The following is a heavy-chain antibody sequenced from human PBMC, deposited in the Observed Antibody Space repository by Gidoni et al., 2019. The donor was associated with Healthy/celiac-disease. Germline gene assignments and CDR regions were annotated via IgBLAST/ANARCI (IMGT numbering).Heavy chain of an antibody. D-gene: IGHD3-22*01. Sequence: QVQLVQSGAEVKKPGAYVKVSCKASGYTFPSYDINWVRQATGQGLECMGWMNPNSGKTGYAQKFQGRVTMTRNTSISTAYMELSSLRSEDTAVYYCARDSHHYYDSSGYYWGPYFDYWGQGTLVTVSS. CDR1: GYTFPSYD. CDR2: MNPNSGKT. V-gene: IGHV1-8*01. CDR3: ARDSHHYYDSSGYYWGPYFDY. J-gene: IGHJ4*02.